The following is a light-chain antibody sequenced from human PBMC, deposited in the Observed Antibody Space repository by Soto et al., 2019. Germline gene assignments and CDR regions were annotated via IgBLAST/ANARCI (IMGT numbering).Light chain of an antibody. CDR2: SDD. CDR3: AAWDDSLNGLV. Sequence: QSVLTQPPSTSGTPGQRVTVSCSGSSSNIGRYAVNWYQQLPGTAPKLLIYSDDQRPSGVPDRFSGSKSGTSVSLAISGLQSGDDADEDCAAWDDSLNGLVFGGGTKLTVL. V-gene: IGLV1-44*01. CDR1: SSNIGRYA. J-gene: IGLJ2*01.